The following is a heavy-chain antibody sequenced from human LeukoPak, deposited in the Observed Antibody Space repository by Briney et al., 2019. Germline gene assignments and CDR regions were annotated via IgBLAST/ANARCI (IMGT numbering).Heavy chain of an antibody. J-gene: IGHJ6*02. CDR3: ARDGDTPKVSSSWYYYYYGMDV. CDR2: TSYDGSNK. V-gene: IGHV3-30-3*01. Sequence: GGSLRLSCAASGFTFSSYSMHWVRQAPGKGLEWVALTSYDGSNKYYADSVKGRFTISRDNSRNTLYLQMNSLRTEDTAMYYCARDGDTPKVSSSWYYYYYGMDVWGQGTTVTVSS. CDR1: GFTFSSYS. D-gene: IGHD6-13*01.